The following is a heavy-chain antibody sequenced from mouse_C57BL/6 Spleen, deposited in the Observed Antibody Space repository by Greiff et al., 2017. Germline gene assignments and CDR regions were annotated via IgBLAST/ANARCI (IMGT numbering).Heavy chain of an antibody. J-gene: IGHJ2*01. D-gene: IGHD1-1*01. CDR3: ARINYYGSSYIFDY. Sequence: VQLKESGPELVKPGASVKIPCKASGYTFTDYNMDWVKQSHGKSLEWIGDINPNNGGTIYNQKFKGKATLTVDKSSSTAYMELRSLTSEDTAVYYCARINYYGSSYIFDYWGQGTTLTVSS. CDR1: GYTFTDYN. CDR2: INPNNGGT. V-gene: IGHV1-18*01.